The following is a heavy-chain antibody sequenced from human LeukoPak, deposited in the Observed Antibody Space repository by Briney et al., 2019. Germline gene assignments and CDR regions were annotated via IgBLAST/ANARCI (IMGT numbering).Heavy chain of an antibody. V-gene: IGHV4-4*07. J-gene: IGHJ4*02. D-gene: IGHD1-26*01. CDR1: GGSISSYY. CDR3: ARGVVGATTGYYFDY. CDR2: IYTGGST. Sequence: PSETLSLTCTVSGGSISSYYWSWIRQPAGKGLEWIGRIYTGGSTNYNPSLKSRVTMSVDTSKNQFSLKLSSVTAADTAVYYCARGVVGATTGYYFDYWGQGTLVTVSS.